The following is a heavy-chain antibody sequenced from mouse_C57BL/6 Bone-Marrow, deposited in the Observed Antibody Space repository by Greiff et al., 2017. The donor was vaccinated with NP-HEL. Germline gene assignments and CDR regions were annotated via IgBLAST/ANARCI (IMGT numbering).Heavy chain of an antibody. J-gene: IGHJ4*01. CDR2: IYWDDDK. V-gene: IGHV8-12*01. Sequence: QVTLNVSGPGILQSSQTLSLTCSFSGFSLSTSGMGVSWIRQPSGKGLEWLAHIYWDDDKRYNPSLKSRPTIPKATSRNQVFLKITSVDTADTATYYCARIVCYYGSSYDAMDYWGQGTSVTVSS. D-gene: IGHD1-1*01. CDR1: GFSLSTSGMG. CDR3: ARIVCYYGSSYDAMDY.